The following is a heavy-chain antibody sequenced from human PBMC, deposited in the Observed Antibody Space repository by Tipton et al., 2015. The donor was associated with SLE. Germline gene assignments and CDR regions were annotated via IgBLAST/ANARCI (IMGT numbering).Heavy chain of an antibody. CDR1: GGSISTSNNY. Sequence: TLSLTCTVSGGSISTSNNYWDWIRQPPGKRLEWIGTIYYSGRTDYNPSLKSRVAIDIDASKNQFSVRLTSVTAADTAIYYCARSKDGAADYWGRGTLVTVSS. D-gene: IGHD6-13*01. CDR3: ARSKDGAADY. CDR2: IYYSGRT. J-gene: IGHJ4*02. V-gene: IGHV4-39*01.